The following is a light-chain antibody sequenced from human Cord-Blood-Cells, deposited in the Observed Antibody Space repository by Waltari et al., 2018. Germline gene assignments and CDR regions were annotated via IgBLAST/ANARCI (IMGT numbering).Light chain of an antibody. CDR1: QSISSY. CDR3: QQSYSTPCT. Sequence: DIQMTQSPSSLSASVGDRVTITCRASQSISSYLNWYQQKPGKAPTRLIYAASSLQSGVPSRFSGSGSGTDFTLTISSLQPEDFATYYCQQSYSTPCTFGPGTKVDIK. CDR2: AAS. J-gene: IGKJ3*01. V-gene: IGKV1-39*01.